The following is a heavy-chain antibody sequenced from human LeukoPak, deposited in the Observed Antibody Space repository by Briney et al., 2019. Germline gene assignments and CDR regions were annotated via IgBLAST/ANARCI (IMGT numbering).Heavy chain of an antibody. CDR1: GYTFTSYA. V-gene: IGHV1-2*02. CDR2: INPNSGGT. Sequence: ASVKVSCKASGYTFTSYAMNWVRQAPGQGLEWMGWINPNSGGTNYAQKFQGRVTMTRDTSISTAYMELSRLRSDDTAVYYCARFYDFWSGFNWFDPWGQGTLVTVSS. CDR3: ARFYDFWSGFNWFDP. J-gene: IGHJ5*02. D-gene: IGHD3-3*01.